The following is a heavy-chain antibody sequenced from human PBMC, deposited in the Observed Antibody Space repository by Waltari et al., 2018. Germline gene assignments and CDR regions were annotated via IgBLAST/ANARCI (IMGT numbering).Heavy chain of an antibody. D-gene: IGHD4-17*01. CDR2: VDYTGNT. CDR1: GVSISSSSDY. CDR3: ARLARYGDSGLDY. Sequence: QLQLQESGPGLVKPSETLSLTCTVSGVSISSSSDYWGWIRQPPGKGLEWIANVDYTGNTYYNGSLKSRVTISVDTSKNQFSLKMRSVTAADTAVYYCARLARYGDSGLDYWGQGTLVSVSS. J-gene: IGHJ4*02. V-gene: IGHV4-39*01.